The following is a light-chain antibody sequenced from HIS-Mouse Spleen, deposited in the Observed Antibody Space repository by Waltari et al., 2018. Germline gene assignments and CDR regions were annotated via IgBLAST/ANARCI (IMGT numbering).Light chain of an antibody. V-gene: IGLV3-1*01. CDR1: ALPKKY. Sequence: SYELTQPPSVSVSPGQTARITCSGDALPKKYAYWYQQKSGQSPVLVIYQDSKRPSGIPGRFSGSNSGNTATLTISGTQAMDEADYYCQAWDSSTWVFGGGTKLTVL. CDR2: QDS. CDR3: QAWDSSTWV. J-gene: IGLJ3*02.